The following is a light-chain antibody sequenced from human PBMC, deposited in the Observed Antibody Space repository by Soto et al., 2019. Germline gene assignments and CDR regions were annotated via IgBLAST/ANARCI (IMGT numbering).Light chain of an antibody. CDR1: QSISNN. V-gene: IGKV1-39*01. J-gene: IGKJ2*01. Sequence: MTQSPSSLSASVGDRVTITCRASQSISNNLNWYQFKPGKAPKLLIYAAYNLQSGVPSSFSGSGSGTDFGLTILSLRPEDSATYYCQQSHGPPYPFGLEPKLEIK. CDR2: AAY. CDR3: QQSHGPPYP.